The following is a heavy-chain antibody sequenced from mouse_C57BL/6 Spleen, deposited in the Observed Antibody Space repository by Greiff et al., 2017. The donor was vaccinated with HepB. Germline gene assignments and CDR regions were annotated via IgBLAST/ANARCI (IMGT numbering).Heavy chain of an antibody. CDR2: IYPGDGDT. D-gene: IGHD1-1*01. CDR1: GYAFSSYW. J-gene: IGHJ2*01. CDR3: ARSKYYGTDFDY. Sequence: QVQLKESGAELVKPGASVKISCKASGYAFSSYWMNWVKQRPGKGLEWIGQIYPGDGDTNYNGKFKGKATLTADKSSSTAYMQLSSLTSEDSAVYFCARSKYYGTDFDYWGQGTTLTVSS. V-gene: IGHV1-80*01.